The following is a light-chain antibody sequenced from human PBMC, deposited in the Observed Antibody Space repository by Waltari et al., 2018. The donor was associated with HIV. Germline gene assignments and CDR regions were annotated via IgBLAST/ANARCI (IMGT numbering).Light chain of an antibody. CDR2: GNS. V-gene: IGLV1-40*01. CDR1: SSNIGAGYD. CDR3: QSYDSSGTV. Sequence: QSVLTQPPSVSGAPGQRVTISCTGSSSNIGAGYDVHWYQQLPGTAPKLLIYGNSNRPSGVPDRVSGSKSGTSASLAITGLQAEDEADYYCQSYDSSGTVFGGGTKLTVL. J-gene: IGLJ2*01.